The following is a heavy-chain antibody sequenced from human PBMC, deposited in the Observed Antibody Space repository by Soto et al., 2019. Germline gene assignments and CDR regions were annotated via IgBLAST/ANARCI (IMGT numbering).Heavy chain of an antibody. D-gene: IGHD3-3*01. Sequence: GASVKVSCKASGGTFSSYAISWVRQAPGQGLEWMGGIIPIFGTANYAQKFQGRVTITADESTSTAYMELSSLRSEDTAVYYCARPTFRYYDFWSGTNQTYYYYGMDVWGQGTTVTVSS. V-gene: IGHV1-69*13. CDR1: GGTFSSYA. CDR3: ARPTFRYYDFWSGTNQTYYYYGMDV. J-gene: IGHJ6*02. CDR2: IIPIFGTA.